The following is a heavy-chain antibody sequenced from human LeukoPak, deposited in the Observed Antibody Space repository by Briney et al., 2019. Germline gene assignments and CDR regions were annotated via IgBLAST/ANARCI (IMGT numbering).Heavy chain of an antibody. CDR3: ARDGYCSGGSCYSGY. V-gene: IGHV3-48*03. J-gene: IGHJ4*02. CDR2: ISSSGSTI. CDR1: GFTFSSYE. D-gene: IGHD2-15*01. Sequence: GGSLRLSCAASGFTFSSYEMNWVRQAPGKGLEWVSYISSSGSTIYYADSVKGRFTISRDNAKNSLYLQMNSLRAEDTAVYYCARDGYCSGGSCYSGYWGQGTLVTVSS.